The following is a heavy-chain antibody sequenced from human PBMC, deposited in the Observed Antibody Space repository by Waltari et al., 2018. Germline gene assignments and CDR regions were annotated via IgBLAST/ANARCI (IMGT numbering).Heavy chain of an antibody. D-gene: IGHD6-13*01. V-gene: IGHV4-39*07. CDR3: ATTTGQLVAFDI. CDR1: GGSISSSSYY. CDR2: IYYSGST. J-gene: IGHJ3*02. Sequence: QLQLQESGPGLVKPSETLPLTCTVSGGSISSSSYYWGWIRQPPGKGLEWIGSIYYSGSTYYNPSLKSRVTISVDTSKNQFSLKLSSVTAADTAVYYCATTTGQLVAFDIWGQGTMVTVSS.